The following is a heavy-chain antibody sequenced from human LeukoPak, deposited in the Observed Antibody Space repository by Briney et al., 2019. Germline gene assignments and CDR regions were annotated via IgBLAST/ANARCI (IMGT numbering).Heavy chain of an antibody. CDR2: IWYDGSNK. V-gene: IGHV3-30*02. CDR1: GFTFSSYG. Sequence: GGSLRLSCAASGFTFSSYGMHWVRQAPGKGLEWVAVIWYDGSNKYYADSVKGRFTISRDNSKNTLYLQMNSLRAEDTAVYYCAKGSSSWYILNDAFDIWGQGTMVTVSS. J-gene: IGHJ3*02. D-gene: IGHD6-13*01. CDR3: AKGSSSWYILNDAFDI.